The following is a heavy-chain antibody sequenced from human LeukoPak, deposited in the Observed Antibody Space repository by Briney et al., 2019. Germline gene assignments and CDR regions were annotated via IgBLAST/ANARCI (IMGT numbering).Heavy chain of an antibody. CDR1: GYTFTSCY. Sequence: ASVKVSCKASGYTFTSCYMHWVRQAPGQGLEWMGIINPSGGSISYAQKFQGRVTMTRDTSTSTVYMELSSLRSEDTAVYYCAREAIHHYDRTGYYDLWGQGTLVTVSS. J-gene: IGHJ4*02. D-gene: IGHD3-22*01. CDR3: AREAIHHYDRTGYYDL. V-gene: IGHV1-46*01. CDR2: INPSGGSI.